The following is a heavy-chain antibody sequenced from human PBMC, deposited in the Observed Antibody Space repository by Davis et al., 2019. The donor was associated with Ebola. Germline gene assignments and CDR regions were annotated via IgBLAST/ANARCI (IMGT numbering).Heavy chain of an antibody. CDR1: GFTFSSYW. CDR3: VKTRSNWWNDALEI. V-gene: IGHV3-74*01. CDR2: INSDGSST. Sequence: HTGGSLRLSCAASGFTFSSYWMHWVRQAPGKGLVWVSRINSDGSSTSYADSGKGRFTISRDNSKNTLDLQMNSLRPEDTAVYYCVKTRSNWWNDALEIWGRGTMVIVSS. D-gene: IGHD2-8*02. J-gene: IGHJ3*02.